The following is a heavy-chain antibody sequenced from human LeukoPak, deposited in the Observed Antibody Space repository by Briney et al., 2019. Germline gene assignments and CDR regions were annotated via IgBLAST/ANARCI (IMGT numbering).Heavy chain of an antibody. CDR1: GFTFSSYS. CDR3: AREPLYYGSGSPTDGGEFYDY. D-gene: IGHD3-10*01. V-gene: IGHV3-21*01. CDR2: ISSSSSYI. Sequence: PGGSLRLSCAASGFTFSSYSMSWVCQAPGKGLEWVSSISSSSSYIYYADSVKGRFTISRDNAKNSLYLQMNSLRAEDTAVYYCAREPLYYGSGSPTDGGEFYDYWGQGTLVTVSS. J-gene: IGHJ4*02.